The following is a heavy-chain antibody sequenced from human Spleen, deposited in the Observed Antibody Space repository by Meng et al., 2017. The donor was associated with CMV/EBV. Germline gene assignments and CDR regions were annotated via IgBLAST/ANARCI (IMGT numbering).Heavy chain of an antibody. D-gene: IGHD5-12*01. V-gene: IGHV3-74*01. Sequence: GESLKISCAASGFTFSSHWMYWVRQAPGKGLVWVSRINTDGSTTNYADSVKGRFTISRDNSKNTLYLQMDSLRAEDTAMYYCAKLNVPGGIGYDPFDCWGQGTLVTVSS. CDR1: GFTFSSHW. CDR3: AKLNVPGGIGYDPFDC. J-gene: IGHJ4*02. CDR2: INTDGSTT.